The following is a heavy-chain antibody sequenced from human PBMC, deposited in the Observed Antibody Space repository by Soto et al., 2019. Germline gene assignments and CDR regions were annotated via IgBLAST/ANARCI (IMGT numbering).Heavy chain of an antibody. CDR3: ARGPNYYDSSGYSLDAFDI. CDR2: IYYSGST. D-gene: IGHD3-22*01. Sequence: PSETLSLTCTVSGGPISSGDYYWSWIRQPPGKGLEWIGYIYYSGSTYYNPSLKSRVTISVDTSKNQFSLKLSSVTAADTAVYYCARGPNYYDSSGYSLDAFDIWGQGTMVTVSS. CDR1: GGPISSGDYY. V-gene: IGHV4-30-4*01. J-gene: IGHJ3*02.